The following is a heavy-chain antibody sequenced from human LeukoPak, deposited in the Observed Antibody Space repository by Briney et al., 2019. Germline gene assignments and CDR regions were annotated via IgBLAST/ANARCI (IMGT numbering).Heavy chain of an antibody. J-gene: IGHJ3*02. CDR1: GYTFTSYY. D-gene: IGHD3-10*01. CDR3: ARDQYITRFGESSDI. Sequence: ASVKVSCKASGYTFTSYYMHWVRQAPGQGLEWMGIINPSGGSTSYAQKFQGRVTMTRDTSTSTVYMELSSLRSEDTAVYYCARDQYITRFGESSDIWGQGTMVTVSS. V-gene: IGHV1-46*01. CDR2: INPSGGST.